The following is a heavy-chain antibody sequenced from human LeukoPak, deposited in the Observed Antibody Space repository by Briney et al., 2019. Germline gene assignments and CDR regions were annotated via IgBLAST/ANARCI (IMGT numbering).Heavy chain of an antibody. V-gene: IGHV3-30*14. D-gene: IGHD6-13*01. J-gene: IGHJ6*03. CDR1: GFSNYT. CDR2: ISYDGSNK. CDR3: ARDGALSSSWPYYYYYYMDV. Sequence: GGSLRLSCAASGFSNYTMHWVRQAPGKGLEWVAVISYDGSNKYYADSVKGRFTISRDNSKNTLYLQMGSLRAEDMAVYYCARDGALSSSWPYYYYYYMDVWGKGTTVTVSS.